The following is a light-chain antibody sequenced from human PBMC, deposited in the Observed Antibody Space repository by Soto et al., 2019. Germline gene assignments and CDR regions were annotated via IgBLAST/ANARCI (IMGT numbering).Light chain of an antibody. CDR3: SSYTSTSSPWV. CDR1: SSDIGGYNY. CDR2: DVS. J-gene: IGLJ3*02. Sequence: QSVLTQPASVSGSPGQSISISCTGGSSDIGGYNYVSWYQQHPGKAPKLMIFDVSDRPSGVSNRFSGSKSGNTASLTISGLRAEDEAHYYCSSYTSTSSPWVFGGGTKLTVL. V-gene: IGLV2-14*03.